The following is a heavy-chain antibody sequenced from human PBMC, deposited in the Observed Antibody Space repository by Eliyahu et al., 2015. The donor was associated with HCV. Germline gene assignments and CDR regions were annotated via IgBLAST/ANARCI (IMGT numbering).Heavy chain of an antibody. Sequence: QVQLQESGPGLVKPSGTLSLTCAVSGGSITYXNVWHWVRQPPGKGLEWIGEIAYSGTTKYNPSLKSRLTISVDKSKNQFSLRLSSVTAADTAVYYCARATSTWYGTWGQGILVTVSS. J-gene: IGHJ5*02. CDR2: IAYSGTT. V-gene: IGHV4-4*02. CDR3: ARATSTWYGT. CDR1: GGSITYXNV. D-gene: IGHD6-13*01.